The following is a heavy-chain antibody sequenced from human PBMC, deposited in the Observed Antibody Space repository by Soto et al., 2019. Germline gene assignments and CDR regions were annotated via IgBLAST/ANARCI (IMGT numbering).Heavy chain of an antibody. CDR3: AKEGYIVATAPKKRYYYYYYMDV. V-gene: IGHV3-9*01. D-gene: IGHD5-12*01. Sequence: GGSLRLSCAASGFTFDDYAMHWVRQAPGKGLEWVSGISWNSGSIGYADSVKGRFTISRDNAKNSLYLQMNSLRAEDTALYYCAKEGYIVATAPKKRYYYYYYMDVWGKGTTVTVSS. CDR1: GFTFDDYA. J-gene: IGHJ6*03. CDR2: ISWNSGSI.